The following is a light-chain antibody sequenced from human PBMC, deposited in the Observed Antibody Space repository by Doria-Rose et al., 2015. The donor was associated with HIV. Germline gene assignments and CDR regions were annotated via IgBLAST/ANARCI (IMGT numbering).Light chain of an antibody. J-gene: IGLJ2*01. CDR3: QAWDSSTVV. CDR2: QDT. Sequence: SHELTQLPSVSVSPGQTASITCSGTKLGDKYASWYQQKPGKSPVLVIYQDTKRPSGIPERFSGANSGNTATLTISGTQAMDEADYYCQAWDSSTVVFGGGTKLTVL. V-gene: IGLV3-1*01. CDR1: KLGDKY.